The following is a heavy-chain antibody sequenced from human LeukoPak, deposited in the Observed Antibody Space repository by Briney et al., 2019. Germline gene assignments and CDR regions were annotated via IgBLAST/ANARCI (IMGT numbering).Heavy chain of an antibody. V-gene: IGHV1-2*02. CDR3: ARDSSGWYHWFDP. CDR2: INPNSGVT. Sequence: ASVKVSCKASGYTFTAYYIHWVRQAPGQGLEWMARINPNSGVTNYAQKFQGRVTMTRDTSISTAYMELRSLRSDDTAVYYCARDSSGWYHWFDPWGQGTRVTVSS. D-gene: IGHD6-19*01. J-gene: IGHJ5*02. CDR1: GYTFTAYY.